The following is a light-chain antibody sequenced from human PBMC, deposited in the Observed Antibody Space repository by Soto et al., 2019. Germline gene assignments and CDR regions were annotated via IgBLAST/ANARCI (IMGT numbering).Light chain of an antibody. CDR1: SSDVGGYNY. CDR2: EVT. Sequence: QSALTQPASVSGSPGQSIANSCTGSSSDVGGYNYVSWYQQHPGKAPQLIIYEVTNRPSGVSNRFSGSKSGNTASLTISGLQAEDEADYYCSSYTSSSTRVFGTGTKLTVL. CDR3: SSYTSSSTRV. J-gene: IGLJ1*01. V-gene: IGLV2-14*01.